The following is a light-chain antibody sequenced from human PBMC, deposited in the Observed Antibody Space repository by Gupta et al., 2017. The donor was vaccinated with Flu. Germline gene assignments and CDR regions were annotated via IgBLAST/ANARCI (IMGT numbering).Light chain of an antibody. V-gene: IGKV1-8*01. J-gene: IGKJ2*01. CDR1: QGISSY. CDR2: AAS. CDR3: QQYYSYPQT. Sequence: GDRVTITCRASQGISSYLAWYQQKPGKALKLLIYAASTLQSGVPSRFSGSGPGTDFTLTISCLQSEDFATYYCQQYYSYPQTFGQGTKLEIK.